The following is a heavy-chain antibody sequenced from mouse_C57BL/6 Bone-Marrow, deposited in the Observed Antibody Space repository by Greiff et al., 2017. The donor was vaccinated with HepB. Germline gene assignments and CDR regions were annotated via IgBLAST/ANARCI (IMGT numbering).Heavy chain of an antibody. J-gene: IGHJ2*01. CDR3: GLWYSKLCFGD. V-gene: IGHV1-15*01. CDR2: IDPETGGT. Sequence: QVQLQQSGAELVRPGASVTLSCKASGYTFTDYEMHWVKQTPVHGLEWIGAIDPETGGTAYNQKFKGKAILTADKSSSTAYMELRSLTSEDSAVYYCGLWYSKLCFGDWGQGTTLTVSS. D-gene: IGHD2-1*01. CDR1: GYTFTDYE.